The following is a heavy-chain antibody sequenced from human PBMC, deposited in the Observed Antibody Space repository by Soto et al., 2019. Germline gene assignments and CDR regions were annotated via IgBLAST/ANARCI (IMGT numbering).Heavy chain of an antibody. D-gene: IGHD6-19*01. Sequence: ASVKVSFKVSGYTLTELSMHWVRQAPGKGLEWMGGFDPEDGETIYAQKFQGRVTMTEDTSTDTAYMELSSLRSEDTAVYYCATLLLGIAVAGNFDYWGQGTLVTVSS. J-gene: IGHJ4*02. CDR3: ATLLLGIAVAGNFDY. CDR1: GYTLTELS. V-gene: IGHV1-24*01. CDR2: FDPEDGET.